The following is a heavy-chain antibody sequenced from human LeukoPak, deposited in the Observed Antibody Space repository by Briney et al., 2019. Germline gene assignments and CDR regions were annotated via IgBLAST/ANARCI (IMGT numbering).Heavy chain of an antibody. CDR3: ARRSGSSWSSFDY. D-gene: IGHD6-13*01. CDR1: GFTFNNYA. CDR2: ISGFGGST. V-gene: IGHV3-23*01. J-gene: IGHJ4*02. Sequence: GGSLRLSCAASGFTFNNYAMNWVRQAPRKGLEWVSGISGFGGSTYYAPSVKGRLTISRDNFGNMLYLHLDSLRVEDTAIYYCARRSGSSWSSFDYWGQGALVTVSS.